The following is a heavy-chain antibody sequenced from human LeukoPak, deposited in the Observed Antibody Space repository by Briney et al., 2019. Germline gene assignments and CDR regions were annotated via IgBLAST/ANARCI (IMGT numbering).Heavy chain of an antibody. Sequence: PGRSLRLSCAPSGFTFSSYSMNWVRQAPGKGLEWVSYISSSISYIYYADSVKGRFTISRDNAKNSLYLQMSSLRVEDTAVYYCAREHSGGGNYYDSSGYYRSFDYWGQGTPVTVSS. D-gene: IGHD3-22*01. CDR1: GFTFSSYS. V-gene: IGHV3-21*01. CDR2: ISSSISYI. CDR3: AREHSGGGNYYDSSGYYRSFDY. J-gene: IGHJ4*02.